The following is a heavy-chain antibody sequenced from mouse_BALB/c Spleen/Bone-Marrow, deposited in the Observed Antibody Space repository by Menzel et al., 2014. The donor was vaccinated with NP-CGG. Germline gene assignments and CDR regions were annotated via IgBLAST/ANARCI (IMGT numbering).Heavy chain of an antibody. CDR2: IRNKANGYTT. V-gene: IGHV7-3*02. J-gene: IGHJ2*01. Sequence: EVQGVESGGGLVQPGGSLILSCATSGFTFTDYYMSWVRQPPGKALEWLGFIRNKANGYTTEYSASVKGRFTISRDNSQSILYLQMNTLRAEDSATYYCARDDYGRGYWGQGTTLTVSS. D-gene: IGHD1-1*01. CDR1: GFTFTDYY. CDR3: ARDDYGRGY.